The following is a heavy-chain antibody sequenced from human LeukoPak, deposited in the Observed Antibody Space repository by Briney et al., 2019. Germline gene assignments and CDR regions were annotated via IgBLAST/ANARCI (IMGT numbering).Heavy chain of an antibody. D-gene: IGHD3-10*01. J-gene: IGHJ4*02. Sequence: ASVKVSCKASGYTFTSYYMHWVRQAPGQGLEWMGWINPNSGGTNYAQKFQGRVTMTRDTSISTAYMELSRLRSDDTAVYYCARDRKWFGESGGSFWGQGTLVTVSS. V-gene: IGHV1-2*02. CDR2: INPNSGGT. CDR1: GYTFTSYY. CDR3: ARDRKWFGESGGSF.